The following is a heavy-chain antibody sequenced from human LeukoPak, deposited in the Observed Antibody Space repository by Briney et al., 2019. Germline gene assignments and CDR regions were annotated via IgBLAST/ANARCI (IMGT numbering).Heavy chain of an antibody. D-gene: IGHD5-24*01. J-gene: IGHJ4*02. Sequence: PGGSLRLSCAASGFSISTNYMRWVRQAPGKGPEWGSLIYSSGSTYYTDSVKGRFTISRDNSQNTLYLHMNSLSAEDTAVYYCARTFLSGDGYKVGYFDYWGQGTLVTVS. CDR3: ARTFLSGDGYKVGYFDY. CDR1: GFSISTNY. CDR2: IYSSGST. V-gene: IGHV3-53*01.